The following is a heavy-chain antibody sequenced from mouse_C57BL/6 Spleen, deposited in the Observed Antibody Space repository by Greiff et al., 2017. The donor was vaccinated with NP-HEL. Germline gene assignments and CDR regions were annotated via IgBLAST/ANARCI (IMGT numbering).Heavy chain of an antibody. CDR2: ILPGSGST. V-gene: IGHV1-9*01. J-gene: IGHJ2*01. CDR1: GYTFTGYW. CDR3: ARFLTTVVATDYYFDY. Sequence: QVQLQQSGAELMKPGASVKLSCKATGYTFTGYWIEWVKQRPGHGLEWIGEILPGSGSTNYNEKFKGKATFTADTSSNTAYMQLSSLTTEDSAIYYCARFLTTVVATDYYFDYWGQGTTLTVSS. D-gene: IGHD1-1*01.